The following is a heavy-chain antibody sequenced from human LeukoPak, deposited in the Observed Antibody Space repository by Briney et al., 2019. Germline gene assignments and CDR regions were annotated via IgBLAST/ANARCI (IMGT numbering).Heavy chain of an antibody. J-gene: IGHJ4*02. CDR1: GFTFSNAW. Sequence: GGSLLLSCAASGFTFSNAWMNWVRQAPGKGLEWVSTISGSADNTNYAEAVKGRFTISRDNSKNTMYLQMNSLRAEDTAVYYCAKQGFGCWGQGTLVTVSS. CDR3: AKQGFGC. V-gene: IGHV3-23*01. CDR2: ISGSADNT.